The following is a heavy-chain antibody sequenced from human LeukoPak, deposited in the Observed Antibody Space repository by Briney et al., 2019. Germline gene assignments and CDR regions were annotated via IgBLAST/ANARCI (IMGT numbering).Heavy chain of an antibody. V-gene: IGHV4-39*01. CDR3: ARHPIRGYSGYDYAAVDY. CDR2: IYYSGST. Sequence: SETLSLTCTVSGGSISSSSYYWGRIRQPPGKGLEWIGSIYYSGSTYYNPSLKSRVTISVDTSKNQFSLKLSSVTAADTAVYYCARHPIRGYSGYDYAAVDYSGQGTLVTVSS. J-gene: IGHJ4*02. CDR1: GGSISSSSYY. D-gene: IGHD5-12*01.